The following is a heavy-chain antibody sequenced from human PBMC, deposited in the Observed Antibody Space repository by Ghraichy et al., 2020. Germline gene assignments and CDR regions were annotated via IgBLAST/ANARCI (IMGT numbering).Heavy chain of an antibody. D-gene: IGHD6-6*01. CDR1: GFTFNLYS. CDR2: VAYDGIIK. Sequence: GESLRLSCAASGFTFNLYSLHWVRQTPGRGLEWLTVVAYDGIIKYYADSVKGRFTISRDNSKNTLSLQMKSLSTEDAGVYYCVRSKYTNSPFDFWGQGTLVTVSS. V-gene: IGHV3-30-3*01. J-gene: IGHJ4*02. CDR3: VRSKYTNSPFDF.